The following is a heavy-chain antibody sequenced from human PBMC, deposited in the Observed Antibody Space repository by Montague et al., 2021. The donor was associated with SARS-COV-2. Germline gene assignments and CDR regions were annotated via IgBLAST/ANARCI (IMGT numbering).Heavy chain of an antibody. CDR3: ARGSWHIVVVAAIRGGYYGMDV. CDR2: TNHSGST. CDR1: GGSFSGYY. J-gene: IGHJ6*02. D-gene: IGHD2-21*02. V-gene: IGHV4-34*01. Sequence: SETLSLTCAVYGGSFSGYYWSWIRQPPGKGLEWIGETNHSGSTNYNPSLKSRVTISVDTSKNQFSLKLSSVTAADTAVYYCARGSWHIVVVAAIRGGYYGMDVWGQGTTVTVSS.